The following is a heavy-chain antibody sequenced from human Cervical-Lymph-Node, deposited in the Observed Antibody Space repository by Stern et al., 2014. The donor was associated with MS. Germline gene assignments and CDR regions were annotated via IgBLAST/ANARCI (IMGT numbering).Heavy chain of an antibody. CDR1: GYTLTELS. J-gene: IGHJ6*02. V-gene: IGHV1-24*01. CDR2: FDPADGET. CDR3: ATDRDDFRSGYSAPTKGYGLDV. D-gene: IGHD3-3*01. Sequence: VQLVQSGAAVKKPGASVKVSCKVSGYTLTELSMHWVRQAPGKGLEWMGGFDPADGETIYAQKFQGRVTMTEDTSTDTAYMELSSLRSDDTAVYYCATDRDDFRSGYSAPTKGYGLDVWGQGTTVTVTS.